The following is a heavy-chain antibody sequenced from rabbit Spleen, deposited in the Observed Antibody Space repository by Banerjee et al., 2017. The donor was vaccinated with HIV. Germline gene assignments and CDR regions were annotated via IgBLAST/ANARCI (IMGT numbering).Heavy chain of an antibody. D-gene: IGHD7-1*01. J-gene: IGHJ4*01. CDR3: ARNVWAESTFNL. CDR2: CYTDNDRT. Sequence: QEQLVESGGGLVKPGGSLKVSCTASGVSFSISSYMCWVRQAPGKGLEWIACCYTDNDRTWYASWAKGRFTISKTSSTVDLKMTSLTAADTATYFCARNVWAESTFNLWGPGTLVTVS. CDR1: GVSFSISSY. V-gene: IGHV1S45*01.